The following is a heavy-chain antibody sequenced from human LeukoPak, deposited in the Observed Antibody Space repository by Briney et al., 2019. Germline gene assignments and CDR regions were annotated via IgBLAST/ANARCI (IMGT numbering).Heavy chain of an antibody. CDR3: HCFSSGWYSGVLDY. Sequence: GGSLRLSCAASGFTFSSYGMSWVRQAPGKGLEWVSAISGSGGSTYYADSVKGRFTISRDNSKNTLYPQLNSLRAEDTGIYYCHCFSSGWYSGVLDYWGQGALVTVSS. CDR1: GFTFSSYG. V-gene: IGHV3-23*01. CDR2: ISGSGGST. D-gene: IGHD6-19*01. J-gene: IGHJ4*02.